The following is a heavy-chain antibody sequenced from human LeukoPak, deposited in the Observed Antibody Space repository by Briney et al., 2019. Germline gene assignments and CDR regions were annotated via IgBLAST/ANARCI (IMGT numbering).Heavy chain of an antibody. V-gene: IGHV4-4*07. D-gene: IGHD6-13*01. CDR3: ARGVGIAAAGDAFDI. Sequence: AETLSLTCTVSGGSISSYYWSWIRQPAGKGLEWIGRIYTSGSTNYNPSLKSRVTMSVDTSKNQFSLKLSSVTAADTAVYYCARGVGIAAAGDAFDIWGQGTMVTVSS. J-gene: IGHJ3*02. CDR1: GGSISSYY. CDR2: IYTSGST.